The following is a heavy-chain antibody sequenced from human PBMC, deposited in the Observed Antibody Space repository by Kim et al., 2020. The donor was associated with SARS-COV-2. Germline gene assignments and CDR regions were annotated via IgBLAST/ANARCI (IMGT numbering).Heavy chain of an antibody. CDR3: ARVRGGRITMVRGAIEGEPDAFDI. D-gene: IGHD3-10*01. Sequence: GGSLRLSCAASGFTFSSYSMNWVRQAPGKGLEWVSYISSSSSTIYYADSVKGRFTISRDNAKNSLYLQMNSLRAEDTAVYYCARVRGGRITMVRGAIEGEPDAFDIWGQGTMVTVSS. V-gene: IGHV3-48*04. J-gene: IGHJ3*02. CDR1: GFTFSSYS. CDR2: ISSSSSTI.